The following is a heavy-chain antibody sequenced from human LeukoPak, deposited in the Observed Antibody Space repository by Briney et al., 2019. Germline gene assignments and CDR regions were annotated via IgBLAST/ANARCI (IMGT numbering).Heavy chain of an antibody. J-gene: IGHJ4*02. D-gene: IGHD6-13*01. CDR3: VASTGQQFIPYDY. V-gene: IGHV3-66*02. CDR2: IYGADAA. Sequence: GGSLRLSCAASGFNVSSNYMTWIRQAPGKGLEWVSLIYGADAAYYAESVRGRFMISRDNLKNTLFLQMNSLRVEDTAVYYCVASTGQQFIPYDYWGQGTHVTVTS. CDR1: GFNVSSNY.